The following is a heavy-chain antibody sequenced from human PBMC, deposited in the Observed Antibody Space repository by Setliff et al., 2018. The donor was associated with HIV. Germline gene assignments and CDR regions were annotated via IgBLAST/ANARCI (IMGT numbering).Heavy chain of an antibody. Sequence: GGSLRLSCVASGLTFTHAWMNWVRRAPGKGLEWVGRVKSESDGGAIDYAAPVRGRFTISRDDSKNTLSLQMNSLKTEDTAIYYCTTDLGSGRFSWNNNWGQGTLVTVSS. CDR3: TTDLGSGRFSWNNN. V-gene: IGHV3-15*01. CDR2: VKSESDGGAI. D-gene: IGHD1-26*01. CDR1: GLTFTHAW. J-gene: IGHJ4*02.